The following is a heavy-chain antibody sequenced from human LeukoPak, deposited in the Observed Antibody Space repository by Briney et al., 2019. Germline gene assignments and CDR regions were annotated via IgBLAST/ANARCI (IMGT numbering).Heavy chain of an antibody. CDR3: ARDKGALYSSSRMNWFDP. CDR1: GFTFSSYS. D-gene: IGHD6-6*01. J-gene: IGHJ5*02. Sequence: PGGSQRLSCAASGFTFSSYSMNWVRQAPGKGLEWVSSISSSSSYIYYADSLKGRFTISRDNAKNSLYLQMNSLRAEDTAVYYCARDKGALYSSSRMNWFDPWGQGTLVTVSS. V-gene: IGHV3-21*01. CDR2: ISSSSSYI.